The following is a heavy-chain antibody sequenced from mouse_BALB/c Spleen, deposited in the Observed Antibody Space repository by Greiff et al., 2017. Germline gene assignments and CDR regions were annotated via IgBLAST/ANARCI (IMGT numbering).Heavy chain of an antibody. Sequence: DVKLVESGGGLVKPGGSLKLSCAASGFTFSSYAMSWVRQTPEKRLEWVASISSGGSTYYPDSVKGRFTISRDNARNILYLQMSSLRSEDTAMYYCARAYGSSHWYFDVWGAGTTVTVSS. CDR2: ISSGGST. D-gene: IGHD1-1*01. V-gene: IGHV5-6-5*01. J-gene: IGHJ1*01. CDR1: GFTFSSYA. CDR3: ARAYGSSHWYFDV.